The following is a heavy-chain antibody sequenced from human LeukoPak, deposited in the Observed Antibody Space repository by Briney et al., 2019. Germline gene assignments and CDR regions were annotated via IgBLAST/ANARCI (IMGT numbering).Heavy chain of an antibody. J-gene: IGHJ4*02. D-gene: IGHD6-19*01. Sequence: GGSLRLSCAASGFTFSSYAMHWVRQAPGKGLEWVAVISYDGSNKYYADSVKGRFTISRDNSKNTLYLQMNSLRAEDTAVYYCARTEAGAVAGPEVQMVDYWGQGTLVTVSS. CDR1: GFTFSSYA. CDR2: ISYDGSNK. V-gene: IGHV3-30*04. CDR3: ARTEAGAVAGPEVQMVDY.